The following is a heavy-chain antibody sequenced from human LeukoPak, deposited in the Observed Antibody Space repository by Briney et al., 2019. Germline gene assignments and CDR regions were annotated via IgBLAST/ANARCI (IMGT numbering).Heavy chain of an antibody. CDR1: GGSIRSSYYY. J-gene: IGHJ4*02. V-gene: IGHV4-39*01. D-gene: IGHD3-10*01. Sequence: SETLSLTCTVSGGSIRSSYYYWGWIRQPPGKGLEWIGSIYDSGSTYYNPSLKSRVTISVDTSKNQFSLKLNSVTAADTAVYYCARATYYYGSGSYSRAPYFDYWGQGTLVTVSS. CDR3: ARATYYYGSGSYSRAPYFDY. CDR2: IYDSGST.